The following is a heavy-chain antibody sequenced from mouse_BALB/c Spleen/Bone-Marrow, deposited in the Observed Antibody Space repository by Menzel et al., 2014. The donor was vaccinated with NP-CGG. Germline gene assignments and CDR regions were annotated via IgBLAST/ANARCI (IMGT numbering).Heavy chain of an antibody. CDR2: ISSGGSYT. J-gene: IGHJ2*01. V-gene: IGHV5-9-3*01. CDR1: GCTFSSYA. D-gene: IGHD2-4*01. CDR3: ARHGITRLLDY. Sequence: EVQRVESGGGLVKPGGSLKLSCAASGCTFSSYAMSWVRQTPEKRLEWVATISSGGSYTYYPDSVKGRFTISRDNAKNTLYLQMSSLRSEDTAMYYCARHGITRLLDYWGQGTTLTVSS.